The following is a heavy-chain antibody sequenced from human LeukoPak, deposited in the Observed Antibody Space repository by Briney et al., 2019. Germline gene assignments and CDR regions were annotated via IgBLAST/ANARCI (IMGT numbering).Heavy chain of an antibody. CDR1: GFTFSSYA. CDR2: ISGSGGST. Sequence: GASLRPSCAASGFTFSSYAMSWVRQAPGKGLEWVSAISGSGGSTYYADSVKGRFTISRDNSKNTLYLQMNSLRAEDTAVYYCAKEGDSSGYYSDAFDIWGQGTMVTVSS. V-gene: IGHV3-23*01. J-gene: IGHJ3*02. CDR3: AKEGDSSGYYSDAFDI. D-gene: IGHD3-22*01.